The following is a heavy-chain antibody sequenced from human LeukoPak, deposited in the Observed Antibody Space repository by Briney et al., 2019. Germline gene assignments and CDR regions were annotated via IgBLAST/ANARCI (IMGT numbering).Heavy chain of an antibody. CDR3: ARDFYGGYTSGYYFDF. J-gene: IGHJ4*02. CDR2: IHPSGST. CDR1: GDPISSYY. V-gene: IGHV4-4*07. D-gene: IGHD5-18*01. Sequence: SETLSLTCVVSGDPISSYYWSWIRQPAGKALEWIGRIHPSGSTNFNAPLKSRVTISIDKSMSQVSLRLTSVTAADTAVYYCARDFYGGYTSGYYFDFWGQGIPVTVSS.